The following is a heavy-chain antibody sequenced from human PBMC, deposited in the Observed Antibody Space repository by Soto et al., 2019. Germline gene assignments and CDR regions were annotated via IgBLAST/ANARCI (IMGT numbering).Heavy chain of an antibody. J-gene: IGHJ4*02. V-gene: IGHV4-59*01. CDR1: GGSISSYY. CDR2: IYYSGST. CDR3: AREGYYGSGEFDY. D-gene: IGHD3-10*01. Sequence: QVQLQESGPGLVKPSETLSLTCTVSGGSISSYYWSWIRQPPGKGLEWIGYIYYSGSTNYNPSLKSRVTISVDTSKNQFSLKRSSVTAADTAVYYCAREGYYGSGEFDYWGQGTLVTVSS.